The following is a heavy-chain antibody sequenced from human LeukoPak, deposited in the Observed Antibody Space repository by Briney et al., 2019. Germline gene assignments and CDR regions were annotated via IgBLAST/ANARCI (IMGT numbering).Heavy chain of an antibody. V-gene: IGHV3-30*18. D-gene: IGHD3-22*01. Sequence: PGRSLRLSCAASGFTFSSYGMHWVRQAPGKGLEWVAVISYDGSNKYYADSVKGRFTISRDNSKNTLYLQMNSLRAEDTAVYYCAKDRWRSGYYSGAFDIWGQGTMVTVSS. J-gene: IGHJ3*02. CDR3: AKDRWRSGYYSGAFDI. CDR2: ISYDGSNK. CDR1: GFTFSSYG.